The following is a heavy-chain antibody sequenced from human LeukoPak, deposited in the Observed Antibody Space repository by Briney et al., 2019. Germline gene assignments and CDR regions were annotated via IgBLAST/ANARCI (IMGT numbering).Heavy chain of an antibody. CDR3: ARVHSSSWSGSYFDY. V-gene: IGHV3-72*01. CDR1: GFTFSSYS. J-gene: IGHJ4*02. CDR2: TRNRVNGYTT. Sequence: GGSLRLSCAASGFTFSSYSMNWVRQAPGKGLEWVGRTRNRVNGYTTEYAASVKGRFTISRDDSKNSLYLQMNSLKTEDTAVYYCARVHSSSWSGSYFDYWGQGTLVTVSS. D-gene: IGHD6-13*01.